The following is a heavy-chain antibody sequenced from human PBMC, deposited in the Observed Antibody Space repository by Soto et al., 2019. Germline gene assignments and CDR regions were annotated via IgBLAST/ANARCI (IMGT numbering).Heavy chain of an antibody. Sequence: PGGSLRLSCAAAGFTFSSYSMTWVRQAPGKGLEWVSGIDVSGAHTYYADSVKGRFTISRDNSKNALYLQINSLRAEDTAVFDCANCAVGREFMDVRGKGTTVTVSS. J-gene: IGHJ6*03. CDR2: IDVSGAHT. CDR1: GFTFSSYS. D-gene: IGHD3-10*01. V-gene: IGHV3-23*01. CDR3: ANCAVGREFMDV.